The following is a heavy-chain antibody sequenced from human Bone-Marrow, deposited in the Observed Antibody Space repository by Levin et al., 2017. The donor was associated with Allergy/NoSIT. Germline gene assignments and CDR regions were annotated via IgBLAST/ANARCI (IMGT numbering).Heavy chain of an antibody. Sequence: QSGGSLRLSCAASGFTFSSYAMHWVRQAPGKGLEWVAVISYDGSNKYYADSVKGRFTISRDNSKNTLYLQMNSLRAEDTAVYYCASLWFGELLFPDYWGQGTLVTVSS. V-gene: IGHV3-30-3*01. D-gene: IGHD3-10*01. J-gene: IGHJ4*02. CDR3: ASLWFGELLFPDY. CDR1: GFTFSSYA. CDR2: ISYDGSNK.